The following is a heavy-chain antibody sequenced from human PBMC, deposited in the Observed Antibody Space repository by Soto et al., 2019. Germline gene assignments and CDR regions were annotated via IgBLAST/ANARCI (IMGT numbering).Heavy chain of an antibody. CDR3: AKDRDYDYIWGSYRYNY. CDR2: ISGSGGST. Sequence: GGSLRLSCAASGFTFSSYAMSWVRQAPGKGLEWVSAISGSGGSTYYADSVKGRFTISRDNSKNTLYLQMNSLRAEDTAVYYCAKDRDYDYIWGSYRYNYWGQGTLVTVSS. D-gene: IGHD3-16*02. CDR1: GFTFSSYA. V-gene: IGHV3-23*01. J-gene: IGHJ4*02.